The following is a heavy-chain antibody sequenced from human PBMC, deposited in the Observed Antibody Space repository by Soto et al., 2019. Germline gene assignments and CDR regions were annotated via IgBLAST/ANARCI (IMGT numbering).Heavy chain of an antibody. Sequence: EVQMVESGGGLVKPGGSLRLSCVADSFTFTNAWKKWVRQAPGKGLEWVARIKSKVNGETIDYAAPVKGRFTISRDDSKNTVYLQMHSPKIDDTAVYYCATGGYYFDFWGLGTLVTVSS. CDR3: ATGGYYFDF. CDR2: IKSKVNGETI. J-gene: IGHJ4*02. V-gene: IGHV3-15*07. CDR1: SFTFTNAW.